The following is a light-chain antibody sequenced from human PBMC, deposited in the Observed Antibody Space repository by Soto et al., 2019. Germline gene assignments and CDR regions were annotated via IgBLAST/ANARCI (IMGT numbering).Light chain of an antibody. V-gene: IGKV1-39*01. CDR3: QQSFTTPWT. CDR1: PSISFY. Sequence: DIQMTQSPSSMSASVGDRITITCRASPSISFYLNWYQQKPGKAPKFLMFGASFLQNEVPSRFSGRGAGTEFTLTIHSLQPEDFATYYCQQSFTTPWTVGQGPEVEIK. J-gene: IGKJ1*01. CDR2: GAS.